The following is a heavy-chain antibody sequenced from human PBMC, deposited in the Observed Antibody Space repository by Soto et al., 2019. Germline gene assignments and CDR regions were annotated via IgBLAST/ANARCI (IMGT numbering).Heavy chain of an antibody. CDR2: IKQDGSEK. V-gene: IGHV3-7*05. D-gene: IGHD5-12*01. Sequence: GSLRLSCAASDFTFNRFWMTWVRQAPGKGLEWVANIKQDGSEKYYVDSVKGRFTISRDNAKKLLYLQMNSLRAEDTAVYYCARSLSGNGYNTWGQGTLVTVSS. CDR3: ARSLSGNGYNT. J-gene: IGHJ5*02. CDR1: DFTFNRFW.